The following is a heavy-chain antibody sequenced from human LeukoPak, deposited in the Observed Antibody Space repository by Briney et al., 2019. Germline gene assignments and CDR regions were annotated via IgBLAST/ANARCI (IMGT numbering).Heavy chain of an antibody. CDR2: ICGRGDGT. J-gene: IGHJ4*02. CDR3: AKEKGFGYSPLDY. D-gene: IGHD3-22*01. Sequence: GGALRVSCEASGFTFCDYPMSSGRPTLGTGLEWMSTICGRGDGTYYTDSVKGRFTISRDNSKNTVYLQMNNLRAEDTALYYCAKEKGFGYSPLDYWGQGTLVTVSA. CDR1: GFTFCDYP. V-gene: IGHV3-23*01.